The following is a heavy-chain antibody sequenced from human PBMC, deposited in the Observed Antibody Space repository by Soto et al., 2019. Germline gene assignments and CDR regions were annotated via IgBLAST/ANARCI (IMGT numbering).Heavy chain of an antibody. J-gene: IGHJ4*02. V-gene: IGHV1-18*04. CDR1: GYTFTSYG. CDR2: ISAYHGNT. D-gene: IGHD4-17*01. CDR3: ATLPNYGGNL. Sequence: QVQLVQSGAEVKKPGASVKVSCKASGYTFTSYGISWVRQAPGQGLEWMGWISAYHGNTNYVQKRQGRVTMTTATATSTDYMELRSQRSDDTAVYYCATLPNYGGNLWGQGTLVTVS.